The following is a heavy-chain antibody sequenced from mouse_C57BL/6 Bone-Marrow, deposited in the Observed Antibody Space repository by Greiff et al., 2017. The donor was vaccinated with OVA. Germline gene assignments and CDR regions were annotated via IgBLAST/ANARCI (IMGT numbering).Heavy chain of an antibody. Sequence: QVQLQQPGAELVKPGASVKLSCKASGYTFTSYWMQWVKQRPGQGLEWIGEIDPSDSYTNYNQKFKGKATLTVDTSSSTAYMQLSILTSEDSAVYYCARDGSYAMDYWGQGTSVTVSS. V-gene: IGHV1-50*01. D-gene: IGHD1-1*01. CDR1: GYTFTSYW. CDR2: IDPSDSYT. CDR3: ARDGSYAMDY. J-gene: IGHJ4*01.